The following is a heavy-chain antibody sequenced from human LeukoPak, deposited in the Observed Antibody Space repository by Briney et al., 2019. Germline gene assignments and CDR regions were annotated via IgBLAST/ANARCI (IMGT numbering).Heavy chain of an antibody. CDR1: GGTFSSYA. D-gene: IGHD2-15*01. CDR3: ARDCSDGSCLRGFDP. V-gene: IGHV1-69*01. Sequence: SVKVSCKASGGTFSSYAISWVRQAPGQGLEWMGGIIPIFGTANYAQKFQGRVTITADESTSTAYMELSSLRSEDTAVYYCARDCSDGSCLRGFDPWGQGTLVTVSS. CDR2: IIPIFGTA. J-gene: IGHJ5*02.